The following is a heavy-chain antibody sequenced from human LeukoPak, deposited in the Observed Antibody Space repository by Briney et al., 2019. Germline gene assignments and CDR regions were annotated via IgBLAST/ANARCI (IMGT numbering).Heavy chain of an antibody. Sequence: GGSLRLSCAASGFTFSGYDMHWVRQATGKGLEWVSAIGTAGDTYYPGSVKGRFTISRENAKNSLYLQMNSLRAGDTAVYYRARGNGGNSHFDYWGQGTLVTVSS. CDR3: ARGNGGNSHFDY. CDR2: IGTAGDT. D-gene: IGHD2-21*02. V-gene: IGHV3-13*01. CDR1: GFTFSGYD. J-gene: IGHJ4*02.